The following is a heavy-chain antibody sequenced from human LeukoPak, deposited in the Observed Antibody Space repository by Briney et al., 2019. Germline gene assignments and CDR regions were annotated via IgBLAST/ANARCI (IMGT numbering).Heavy chain of an antibody. D-gene: IGHD3-10*01. CDR2: IKQDGSEK. V-gene: IGHV3-7*05. J-gene: IGHJ4*02. CDR3: AKSRNFGYDY. Sequence: GGSLRLSCAASGFIFSTYWMNWVRQFPGKGLEWVASIKQDGSEKYYVDSVKGRYTISRDNAKNSLYLQMNSLSTDDTAVYYCAKSRNFGYDYWGQGTLVTVAS. CDR1: GFIFSTYW.